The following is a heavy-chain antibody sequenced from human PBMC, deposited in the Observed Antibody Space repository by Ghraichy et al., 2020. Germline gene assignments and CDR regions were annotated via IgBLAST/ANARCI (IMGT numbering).Heavy chain of an antibody. V-gene: IGHV1-2*02. Sequence: ASVKVSCKASGYTFTGSYTHWVRQAPGQGLEWMGWIDPNSGGPRYAQKFQGRVTMTRDTSISTVYMELSRLRSDDTAVYYCARDIGSRVAAGTVYGLDVWGQGTTVTVSS. CDR1: GYTFTGSY. CDR2: IDPNSGGP. D-gene: IGHD6-13*01. CDR3: ARDIGSRVAAGTVYGLDV. J-gene: IGHJ6*02.